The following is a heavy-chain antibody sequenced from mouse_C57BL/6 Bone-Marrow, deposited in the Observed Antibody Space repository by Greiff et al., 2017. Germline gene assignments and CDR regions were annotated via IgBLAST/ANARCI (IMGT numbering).Heavy chain of an antibody. J-gene: IGHJ3*01. Sequence: VQLLQSGAELVKPGASVKLSCTASGFNIKDYYMHWVKQRTEQGLEWIGSIVPEDGETKYAPKLQGKATITADTSSNTAYLQSSSLTSEDTAVYYCARPLTAQATSFAYWGQGTLVTVSA. CDR1: GFNIKDYY. V-gene: IGHV14-2*01. CDR3: ARPLTAQATSFAY. D-gene: IGHD3-2*02. CDR2: IVPEDGET.